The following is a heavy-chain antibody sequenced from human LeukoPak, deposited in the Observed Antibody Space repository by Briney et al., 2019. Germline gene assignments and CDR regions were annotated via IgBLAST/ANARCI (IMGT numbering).Heavy chain of an antibody. CDR3: VSYGKQQLQFDS. V-gene: IGHV4-39*01. D-gene: IGHD6-13*01. Sequence: SETLSLTCTVSGASISSRSYYWGWIRQPPEKGLEWIGSIYYSGSTYYNPSLKSRITISVDMSKNQFSLKLNSMTAADTAVYYRVSYGKQQLQFDSWGQGTLVTVSS. CDR2: IYYSGST. J-gene: IGHJ4*02. CDR1: GASISSRSYY.